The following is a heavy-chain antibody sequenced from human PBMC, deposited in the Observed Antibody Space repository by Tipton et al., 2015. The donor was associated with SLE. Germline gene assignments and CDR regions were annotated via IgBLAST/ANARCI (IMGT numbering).Heavy chain of an antibody. D-gene: IGHD4/OR15-4a*01. Sequence: QVQLVQSGAEVKKPGASVKVSCKASGYTFTSYGITWVRQAPGQGLEWIGWISTYNGARNYAQRLQGRVTMTTDTTTATAYLELRRLTSDDTAIYYCATLRDDFGELQAPDIWGQGTLVTISA. CDR2: ISTYNGAR. J-gene: IGHJ3*02. CDR1: GYTFTSYG. V-gene: IGHV1-18*01. CDR3: ATLRDDFGELQAPDI.